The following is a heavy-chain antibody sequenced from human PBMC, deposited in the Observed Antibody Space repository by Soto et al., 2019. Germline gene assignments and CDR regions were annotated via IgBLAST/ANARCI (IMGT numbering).Heavy chain of an antibody. Sequence: GAPRPSPAAPGFPFRNYATWLVPPAPRTGPEWVAFVDGSGSDTSYADSVKGRFTISRDNSDNSLYLHMNSLRAEDTGRYFCAKEIFAAAYAATSAFDLWGQGTLVTVSS. CDR1: GFPFRNYA. CDR2: VDGSGSDT. D-gene: IGHD2-8*01. CDR3: AKEIFAAAYAATSAFDL. V-gene: IGHV3-23*01. J-gene: IGHJ4*02.